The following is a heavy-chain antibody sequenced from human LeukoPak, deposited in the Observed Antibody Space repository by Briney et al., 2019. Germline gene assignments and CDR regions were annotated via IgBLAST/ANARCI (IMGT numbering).Heavy chain of an antibody. CDR3: ARQKYYYDSSGYYDWFDP. CDR1: GYSFTSYW. CDR2: IYPGDSDT. V-gene: IGHV5-51*01. J-gene: IGHJ5*02. Sequence: GESLKISCKGSGYSFTSYWIGWVRQMPGKGLEWMVIIYPGDSDTRYSPSFQGQVTISADKSISTAYLQWSSLKASDTAMYYCARQKYYYDSSGYYDWFDPWGQGTLVTVSS. D-gene: IGHD3-22*01.